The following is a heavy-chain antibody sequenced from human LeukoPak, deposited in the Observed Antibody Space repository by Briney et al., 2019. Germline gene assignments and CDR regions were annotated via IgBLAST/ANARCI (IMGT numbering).Heavy chain of an antibody. J-gene: IGHJ4*02. CDR3: ARGAKGDLYDY. CDR2: ISSNGDST. V-gene: IGHV3-64*01. D-gene: IGHD2-21*01. Sequence: PGGSLRLSCAASGFTFSSYAMHWVRQAPGKGLEYVSAISSNGDSTYYANSVKGRFTISRDNSKNTLYLQMGSLRAEDMAVCYCARGAKGDLYDYWGQGTLVTVSS. CDR1: GFTFSSYA.